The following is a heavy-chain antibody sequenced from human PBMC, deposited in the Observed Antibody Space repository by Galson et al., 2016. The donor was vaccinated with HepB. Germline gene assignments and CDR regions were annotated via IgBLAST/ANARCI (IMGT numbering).Heavy chain of an antibody. V-gene: IGHV3-9*01. Sequence: SLRLSCAVSGFNFDDYAMHWVRQAPGKGLEWVSGINWNSHNIGYAASVKGRFTTSRDHAKKSLYLQMNNLTIEDTALYYCARGGEESYYNYVMDVWGQGTTVIVSS. D-gene: IGHD2-21*01. CDR1: GFNFDDYA. J-gene: IGHJ6*02. CDR2: INWNSHNI. CDR3: ARGGEESYYNYVMDV.